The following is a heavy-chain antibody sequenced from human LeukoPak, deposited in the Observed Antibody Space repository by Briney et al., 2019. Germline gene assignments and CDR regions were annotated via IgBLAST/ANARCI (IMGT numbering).Heavy chain of an antibody. V-gene: IGHV3-23*01. CDR3: AKGYDTTYYHYYFMDV. J-gene: IGHJ6*03. CDR2: ITYNSDTT. D-gene: IGHD3-22*01. Sequence: PGGTLRLSCAASGFSFGSYGMSWVRQAPGKGLQWVSVITYNSDTTYYADSVKGRFTISRDNSKNTLYLQMNSLRAEDTAVHYCAKGYDTTYYHYYFMDVWGKGTTVTISS. CDR1: GFSFGSYG.